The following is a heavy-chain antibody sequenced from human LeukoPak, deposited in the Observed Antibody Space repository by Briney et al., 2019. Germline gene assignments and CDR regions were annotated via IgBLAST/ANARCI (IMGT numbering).Heavy chain of an antibody. D-gene: IGHD6-13*01. V-gene: IGHV4-4*02. Sequence: SETLSLTCAVSGGSISSSNWWSWVRPPPGKGLEWIGEIYHSGSTNYNPSLKSRVTISVDKSKNQFSLKLSSVTAADTAVYYCARPPRRCSSSWYYYFDYWGQGTLVTVSS. CDR1: GGSISSSNW. CDR3: ARPPRRCSSSWYYYFDY. J-gene: IGHJ4*02. CDR2: IYHSGST.